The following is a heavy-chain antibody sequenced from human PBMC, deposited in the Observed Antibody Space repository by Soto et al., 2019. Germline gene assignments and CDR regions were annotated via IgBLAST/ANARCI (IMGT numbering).Heavy chain of an antibody. CDR3: ATAIAATGPADS. CDR2: IGGYNGNT. CDR1: GYTFSNNG. J-gene: IGHJ4*02. Sequence: VQSGGEVKKPGASVKVSCKASGYTFSNNGFTWVRQAPGHGLEWMGWIGGYNGNTNYAPKFQGRVTMTADTSTSTAHMELRGLRSDDTAVYYCATAIAATGPADSWGQGTLVTVSS. V-gene: IGHV1-18*01. D-gene: IGHD6-13*01.